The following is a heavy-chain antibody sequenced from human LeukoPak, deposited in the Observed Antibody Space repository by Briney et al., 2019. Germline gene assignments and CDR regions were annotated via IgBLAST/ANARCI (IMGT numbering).Heavy chain of an antibody. D-gene: IGHD5-18*01. CDR3: AKETGGYSYGIDY. CDR1: GFTFSSYG. V-gene: IGHV3-23*01. J-gene: IGHJ4*02. Sequence: GGSLRLSCAASGFTFSSYGMGWVRQAPGKVLEWVSAISGSGGSTYYADSVKGRFTISRDNSKNTLYLQMNSLRAEDTAVYYCAKETGGYSYGIDYWGQGTLVTVSS. CDR2: ISGSGGST.